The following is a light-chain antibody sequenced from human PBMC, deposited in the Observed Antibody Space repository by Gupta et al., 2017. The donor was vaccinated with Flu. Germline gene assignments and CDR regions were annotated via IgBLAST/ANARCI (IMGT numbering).Light chain of an antibody. CDR2: WAS. CDR1: RSVLYNSNDKNY. J-gene: IGKJ1*01. V-gene: IGKV4-1*01. Sequence: DIVMTQSPDSLAVSLGERATINCRSSRSVLYNSNDKNYLAWYQQNPGQPPKLLIYWASTRESGVPDRFSGSGSGTDFTLTISSLQAEDVAVYYCQQYYATASWTFGQGTKVEIK. CDR3: QQYYATASWT.